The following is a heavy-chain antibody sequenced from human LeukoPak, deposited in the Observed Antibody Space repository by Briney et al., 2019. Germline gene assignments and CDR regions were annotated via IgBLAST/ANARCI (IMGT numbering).Heavy chain of an antibody. CDR2: ITYGGSNK. Sequence: SGGSLRLSCGASGFTFSFYGMHWVRQAPGKGLEWVAFITYGGSNKYYADSVKGRFTISRDNSKNTLYLQMNSLRAEDTAVYYCARGGYYGSGSYEYFDYWGQGTLVTVSS. CDR1: GFTFSFYG. CDR3: ARGGYYGSGSYEYFDY. V-gene: IGHV3-30*02. D-gene: IGHD3-10*01. J-gene: IGHJ4*02.